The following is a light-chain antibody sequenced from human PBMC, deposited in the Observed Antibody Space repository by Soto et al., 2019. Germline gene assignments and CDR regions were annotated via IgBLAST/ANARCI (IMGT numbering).Light chain of an antibody. J-gene: IGKJ5*01. V-gene: IGKV3-11*01. CDR3: QQRSNGIT. Sequence: EIVLTQSPATLSLSPGERATLSCRASQSVSSYLAWYQQEPGQAPRPLIYDASNRATGIPARFSGSGSGTDFTLTISSLEPEDFAVYYCQQRSNGITFGQGTRLEIK. CDR1: QSVSSY. CDR2: DAS.